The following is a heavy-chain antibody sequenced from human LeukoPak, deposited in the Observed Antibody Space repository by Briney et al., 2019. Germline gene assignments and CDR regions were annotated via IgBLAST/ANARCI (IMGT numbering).Heavy chain of an antibody. Sequence: GGSLRLSCAASGFTFSSYVMNWVRQAPGKGLEWVSYISTSGSTRNYADSVQGRFTISRDNAENSLYLQMNSLRAEDTAVYYCARVRASLDYWGQGTLVTVSS. V-gene: IGHV3-48*03. CDR1: GFTFSSYV. J-gene: IGHJ4*02. CDR2: ISTSGSTR. D-gene: IGHD3-10*01. CDR3: ARVRASLDY.